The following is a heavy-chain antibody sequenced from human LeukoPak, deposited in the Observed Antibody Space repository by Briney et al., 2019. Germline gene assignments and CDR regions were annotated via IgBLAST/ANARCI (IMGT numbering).Heavy chain of an antibody. J-gene: IGHJ4*02. Sequence: SETLSLTCAVYGGSFSGYYWSWIRQPPGKGLEWIGEINHSGSTNYNPSLKSRVTISVDTSKNQFSLKLSSVTAADTAVYYCARGPNIVVVVAATWNFDYWGQGTLVTVSS. V-gene: IGHV4-34*01. D-gene: IGHD2-15*01. CDR2: INHSGST. CDR3: ARGPNIVVVVAATWNFDY. CDR1: GGSFSGYY.